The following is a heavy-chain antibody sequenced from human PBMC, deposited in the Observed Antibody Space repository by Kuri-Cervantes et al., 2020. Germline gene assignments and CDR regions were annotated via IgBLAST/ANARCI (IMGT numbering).Heavy chain of an antibody. V-gene: IGHV4-39*01. D-gene: IGHD2-2*01. Sequence: GSLRLSCTVSGASITARYYYWGWIRQPPGKGLEWIGSIYHSGSTYYNPSLKSRVTISVDTSKNQFSLKLSSVTAADTAVYYCASQAQLPAKSGDYWGQGTLVTVSS. CDR1: GASITARYYY. CDR3: ASQAQLPAKSGDY. CDR2: IYHSGST. J-gene: IGHJ4*02.